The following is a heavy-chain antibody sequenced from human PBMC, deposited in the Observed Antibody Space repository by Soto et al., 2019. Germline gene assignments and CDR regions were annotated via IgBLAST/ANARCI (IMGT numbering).Heavy chain of an antibody. CDR2: INHSGST. D-gene: IGHD2-2*01. J-gene: IGHJ6*02. Sequence: SETLSLTCAVYGGSFSGYYWSWIRQPPGKGLEWIGEINHSGSTNYNPSLKSRVTISVDTSKNQFSLKLSSVTAADTAVYYCARLVVTAARLGGHMDVWGQGTTVTVSS. CDR3: ARLVVTAARLGGHMDV. CDR1: GGSFSGYY. V-gene: IGHV4-34*01.